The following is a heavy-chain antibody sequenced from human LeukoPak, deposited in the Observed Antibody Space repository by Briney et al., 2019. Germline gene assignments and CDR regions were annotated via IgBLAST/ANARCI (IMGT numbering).Heavy chain of an antibody. D-gene: IGHD5-18*01. Sequence: LVKVSCKASGGTFSSYAISWMRQAPGQGLEWMGGIIPIFGTANYAQKFQGRVTITADESTSTAYMELSSLRSEDTAVYYCARSGYSYGYGNYYYYGMDVWGQGTTVTVSS. CDR1: GGTFSSYA. J-gene: IGHJ6*02. CDR3: ARSGYSYGYGNYYYYGMDV. CDR2: IIPIFGTA. V-gene: IGHV1-69*13.